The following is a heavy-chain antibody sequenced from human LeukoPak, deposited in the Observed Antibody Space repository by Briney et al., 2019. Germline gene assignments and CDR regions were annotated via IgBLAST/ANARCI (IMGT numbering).Heavy chain of an antibody. CDR1: GYSISSGYY. J-gene: IGHJ4*02. CDR3: ARHWYSSSWYLDY. Sequence: SETLSLTCAVSGYSISSGYYWGCIRQPPGEGLGRIGSIYHSESTYYNPSLKSRVTISVDTSKNQFSLKLSSVTAADTAVYYCARHWYSSSWYLDYWGQGTLVTVSS. CDR2: IYHSEST. V-gene: IGHV4-38-2*01. D-gene: IGHD6-13*01.